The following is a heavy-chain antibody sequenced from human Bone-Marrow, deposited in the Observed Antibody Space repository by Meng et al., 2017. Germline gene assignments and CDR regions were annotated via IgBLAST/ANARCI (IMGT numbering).Heavy chain of an antibody. Sequence: QLQLRESCPGLVKPSETLSLTCTVSGGSISSYYWSWIRQPAGKGLEWIGRIYTSGSTNYNPSLKSRVTISVDTSKNQFSLKLSSVTAADTAVYYCARGRKLPYGSGSYLNYWGQGTLVTVSS. CDR3: ARGRKLPYGSGSYLNY. CDR2: IYTSGST. V-gene: IGHV4-4*07. J-gene: IGHJ4*02. D-gene: IGHD3-10*01. CDR1: GGSISSYY.